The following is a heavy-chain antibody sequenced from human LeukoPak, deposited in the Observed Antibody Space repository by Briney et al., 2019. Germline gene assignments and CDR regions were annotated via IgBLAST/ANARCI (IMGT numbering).Heavy chain of an antibody. D-gene: IGHD4-17*01. CDR2: IYHSGST. V-gene: IGHV4-39*01. J-gene: IGHJ4*02. Sequence: PSETLSLTCAVSGGSISSNSYYWGWIRQPPGKGLEWIGSIYHSGSTYYNPSLKSRVTISVDTSKNQFSLKLSSVTAADTAVYYCARPLRAGPLFDYWGQGTLVTVSS. CDR3: ARPLRAGPLFDY. CDR1: GGSISSNSYY.